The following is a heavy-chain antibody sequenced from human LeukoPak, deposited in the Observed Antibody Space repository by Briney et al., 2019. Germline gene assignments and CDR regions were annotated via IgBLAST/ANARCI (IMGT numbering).Heavy chain of an antibody. J-gene: IGHJ4*02. Sequence: GASVKVSCKASGGSFSSYAINWVRQAPGQGLEWMGGIIPIFGTANYAQKFQGRVTITAVESMSTVYMELSSLRSEDTAVYYCARGWLAETMVVTPYNYWGQGILVTVSS. D-gene: IGHD4-23*01. CDR2: IIPIFGTA. V-gene: IGHV1-69*13. CDR3: ARGWLAETMVVTPYNY. CDR1: GGSFSSYA.